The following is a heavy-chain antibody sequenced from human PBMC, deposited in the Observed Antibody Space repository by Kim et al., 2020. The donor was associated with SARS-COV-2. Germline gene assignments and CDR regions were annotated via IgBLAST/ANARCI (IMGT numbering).Heavy chain of an antibody. V-gene: IGHV3-21*01. CDR2: ISSSSSYI. Sequence: GGSLRLSCAASGFTFSSYSMNWVRQAPGKGLEWVSSISSSSSYIYYADSVKGRFTISRDNAKNSLHLQMNSLRAEDTAVYYCAGELWDYGDYRGLWYFDLWGRGTLVTVSS. D-gene: IGHD4-17*01. CDR3: AGELWDYGDYRGLWYFDL. J-gene: IGHJ2*01. CDR1: GFTFSSYS.